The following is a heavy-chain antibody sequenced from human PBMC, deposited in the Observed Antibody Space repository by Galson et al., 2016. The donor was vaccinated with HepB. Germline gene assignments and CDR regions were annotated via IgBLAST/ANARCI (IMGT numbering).Heavy chain of an antibody. J-gene: IGHJ4*02. V-gene: IGHV4-39*01. D-gene: IGHD2-8*01. Sequence: SETLSLTCTVSGGSIISNGYYWGWVRQPPGKGLEWIGSIYYSGTTYYNPALKRRVTMSVDTSTNQCSLKLASATAADTAVYYCARRNVAPFDFWGQGTLVTVSS. CDR3: ARRNVAPFDF. CDR1: GGSIISNGYY. CDR2: IYYSGTT.